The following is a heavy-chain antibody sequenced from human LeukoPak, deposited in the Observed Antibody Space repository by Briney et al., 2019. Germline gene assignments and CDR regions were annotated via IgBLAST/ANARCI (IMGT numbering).Heavy chain of an antibody. V-gene: IGHV1-46*01. J-gene: IGHJ4*02. Sequence: ASVKVSCKASGYTFTSYYMHWVRQAPGQGLEWMGLINPSGGSTSYAQKFQGRVTMTRDTSTSTVYMELSSLRSEDTAVYYCARDLVVVVTATPGFGYWGQGTLVTVSS. CDR3: ARDLVVVVTATPGFGY. CDR1: GYTFTSYY. D-gene: IGHD2-21*02. CDR2: INPSGGST.